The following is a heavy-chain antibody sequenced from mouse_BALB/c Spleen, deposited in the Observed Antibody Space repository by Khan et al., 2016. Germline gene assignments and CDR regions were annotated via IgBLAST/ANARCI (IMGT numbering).Heavy chain of an antibody. CDR2: ISTYSGTT. Sequence: QVQLQQSGPELVRPGVSVKISCKGSGYTFTDYAMHWVKQSHAKSLEWIGVISTYSGTTYHNQKSKGKATMTVDKSPSTAYIELAGMTTAHSAVYYCARRGGTDGYAMDYWGQGTSVTVSS. CDR1: GYTFTDYA. CDR3: ARRGGTDGYAMDY. V-gene: IGHV1S137*01. J-gene: IGHJ4*01. D-gene: IGHD2-3*01.